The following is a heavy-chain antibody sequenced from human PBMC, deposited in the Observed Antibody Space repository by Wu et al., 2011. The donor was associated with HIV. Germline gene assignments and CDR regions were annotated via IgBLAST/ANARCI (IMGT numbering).Heavy chain of an antibody. CDR3: AGDLGGGEDT. CDR1: GGTFSKYT. J-gene: IGHJ5*02. D-gene: IGHD2-21*01. Sequence: QVQLVQSGAEVKKPGSSVKVSCKASGGTFSKYTISWVRQAPGQGLEWMGGIIPIFGTAKYAQKFQGRVTISADKSTSTAYIEVRSLRSEDTSVYYCAGDLGGGEDTWGQGTLVTVSS. CDR2: IIPIFGTA. V-gene: IGHV1-69*14.